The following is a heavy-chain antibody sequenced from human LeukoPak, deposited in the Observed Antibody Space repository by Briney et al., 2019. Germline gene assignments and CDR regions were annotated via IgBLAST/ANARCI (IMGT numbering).Heavy chain of an antibody. V-gene: IGHV1-69*13. Sequence: SVKVSCKASGGTFSSYAISWVRQAPGQGLEWMGGIIPIFGTANYAQKLQGRVTIAADESTSTAYMELSSLRSEDTAVYYCASSYSSSWYFDYWGQGTLVTVSS. J-gene: IGHJ4*02. D-gene: IGHD6-13*01. CDR1: GGTFSSYA. CDR2: IIPIFGTA. CDR3: ASSYSSSWYFDY.